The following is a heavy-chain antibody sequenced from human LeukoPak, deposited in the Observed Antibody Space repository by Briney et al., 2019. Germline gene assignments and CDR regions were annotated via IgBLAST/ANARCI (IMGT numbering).Heavy chain of an antibody. CDR1: GYTFTGYY. CDR2: INTASGVA. V-gene: IGHV1-2*02. Sequence: ASVKVSCKASGYTFTGYYVHWVRQAPGQGLEWIVWINTASGVANYAQKFQGRVTLTRDKSITTVYMELSSLRSDDTALYYCARDWDPITGTTRWFDPWGQGTLVTVSS. D-gene: IGHD1-7*01. J-gene: IGHJ5*02. CDR3: ARDWDPITGTTRWFDP.